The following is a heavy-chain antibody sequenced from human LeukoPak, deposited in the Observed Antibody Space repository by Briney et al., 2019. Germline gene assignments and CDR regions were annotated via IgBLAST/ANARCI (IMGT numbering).Heavy chain of an antibody. Sequence: ASVKVSCKASGYTFTGYYIFWVRQAPGQGLEWMGIINPSTGSTSYSQKFQGRVTMTRDMSTSTVYMELSSLRSEDTALYYCARGVHVRVYDSNPHYGHYWGQGTLVTVSS. CDR1: GYTFTGYY. V-gene: IGHV1-46*01. D-gene: IGHD3-22*01. CDR3: ARGVHVRVYDSNPHYGHY. CDR2: INPSTGST. J-gene: IGHJ4*02.